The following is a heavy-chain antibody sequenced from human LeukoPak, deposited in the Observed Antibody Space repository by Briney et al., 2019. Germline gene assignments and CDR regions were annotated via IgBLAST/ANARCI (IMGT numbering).Heavy chain of an antibody. CDR1: GFTLRNYA. Sequence: PGGSLRLSCAASGFTLRNYAMSWVRQAPGKGLEWVSAFSGSGGSTYYADSVKGRFTISRDNSKNTLYLQMNSLRAEDTAVYYCAKDQSRTYYYDSSGYRAIWAFDIWGQGTMVTVSS. CDR3: AKDQSRTYYYDSSGYRAIWAFDI. J-gene: IGHJ3*02. CDR2: FSGSGGST. D-gene: IGHD3-22*01. V-gene: IGHV3-23*01.